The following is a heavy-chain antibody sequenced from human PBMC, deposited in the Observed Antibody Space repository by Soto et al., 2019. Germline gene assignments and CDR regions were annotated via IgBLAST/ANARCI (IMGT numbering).Heavy chain of an antibody. CDR2: ISSSSSYT. Sequence: GGSLRLSCAASGFTFSDYYMSWIRQAPGKGLEWVSYISSSSSYTNYADSVKGRFTISRDNAKNSLYLQMNSLRAEDTAVYYCARNTRYSSSWSSPWGMDVWRQGTMVTVS. D-gene: IGHD6-6*01. CDR1: GFTFSDYY. J-gene: IGHJ6*02. CDR3: ARNTRYSSSWSSPWGMDV. V-gene: IGHV3-11*06.